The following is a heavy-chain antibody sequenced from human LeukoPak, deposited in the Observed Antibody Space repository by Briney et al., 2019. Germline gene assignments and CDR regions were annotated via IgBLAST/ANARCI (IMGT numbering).Heavy chain of an antibody. CDR1: AFTFTFYA. J-gene: IGHJ4*02. CDR3: AKSRFFGVLNTEFDY. CDR2: IFGSGAST. Sequence: GVSLTLSCSASAFTFTFYATTCARPARGEGREWGITIFGSGASTYYRDSVKRRFTISRDNSKNTVDLQMNSPRAEDRAVYYCAKSRFFGVLNTEFDYWGQGTLVTVSS. D-gene: IGHD3-3*01. V-gene: IGHV3-23*01.